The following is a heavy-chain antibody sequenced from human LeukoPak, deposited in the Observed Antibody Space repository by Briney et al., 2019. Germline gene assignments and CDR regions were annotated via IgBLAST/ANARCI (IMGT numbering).Heavy chain of an antibody. CDR2: ISGGGETT. CDR3: AKYSAAQTYYNYGMDV. Sequence: GGSLRLSCAASGFSFSSYAMSWVRQAPGNGLEWVSGISGGGETTYYSDSVKGRFTISRDSSKNTLYLQMNSLRVEDAAIYYCAKYSAAQTYYNYGMDVWGRGATVTVSS. D-gene: IGHD1-26*01. CDR1: GFSFSSYA. J-gene: IGHJ6*02. V-gene: IGHV3-23*01.